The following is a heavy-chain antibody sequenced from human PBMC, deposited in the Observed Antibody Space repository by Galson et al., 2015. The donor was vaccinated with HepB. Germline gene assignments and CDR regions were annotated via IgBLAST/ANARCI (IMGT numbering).Heavy chain of an antibody. V-gene: IGHV1-18*04. J-gene: IGHJ4*02. CDR3: ARDNVVVVVAATPPEDY. CDR2: ISAYNGNT. Sequence: SCKASGYTFTSYGISWVRQAPGQGLEWMGWISAYNGNTNYAQKLQGRVTMTTDTSTSTAYMELRSLRSDDTAVYYCARDNVVVVVAATPPEDYWGQGTLVTVSS. D-gene: IGHD2-15*01. CDR1: GYTFTSYG.